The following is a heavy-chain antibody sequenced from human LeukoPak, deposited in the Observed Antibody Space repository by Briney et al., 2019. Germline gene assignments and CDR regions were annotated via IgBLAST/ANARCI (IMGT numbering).Heavy chain of an antibody. CDR1: GFTFSSYG. Sequence: GGSLRLSCAASGFTFSSYGMHWVRQAPGKGLEWVAVISYDGSNKYYADSVKGRFTISRDNSKNTLYLQMNSLRAEDTAVYYCATLLVAGIGEYYFDYWGQGTLVTVSS. CDR2: ISYDGSNK. CDR3: ATLLVAGIGEYYFDY. V-gene: IGHV3-30*03. D-gene: IGHD6-19*01. J-gene: IGHJ4*02.